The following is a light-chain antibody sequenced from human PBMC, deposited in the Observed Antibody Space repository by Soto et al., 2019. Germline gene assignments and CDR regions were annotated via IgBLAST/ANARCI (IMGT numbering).Light chain of an antibody. CDR3: QHYNNYSGT. Sequence: DLQMTQSPSTLSASVGDRVTITCRASQSISSRLAWYQQKPGKAPKLLIYDASSLESGVPSRFSGSGSGTEFTLTISSLQPDDFATYYCQHYNNYSGTFGQGTKVDIK. CDR1: QSISSR. V-gene: IGKV1-5*01. CDR2: DAS. J-gene: IGKJ1*01.